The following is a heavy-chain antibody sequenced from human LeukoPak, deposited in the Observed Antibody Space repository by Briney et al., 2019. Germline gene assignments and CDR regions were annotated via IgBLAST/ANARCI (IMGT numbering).Heavy chain of an antibody. Sequence: SETLSLTCTVAGGSISSSSYYWGWIRQPPGKGLEWFGSIYYSGSTYYNPSLKSRITISVDTSKNQFSLKLSSVTAADTAVYYCARAQTGYDSSGAVGYWGQGTLVTVSS. CDR1: GGSISSSSYY. CDR2: IYYSGST. J-gene: IGHJ4*02. V-gene: IGHV4-39*01. CDR3: ARAQTGYDSSGAVGY. D-gene: IGHD3-22*01.